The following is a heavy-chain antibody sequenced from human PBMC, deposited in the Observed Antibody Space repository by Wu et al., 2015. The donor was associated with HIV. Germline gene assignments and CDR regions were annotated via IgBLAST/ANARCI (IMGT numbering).Heavy chain of an antibody. Sequence: QVQLVQSGAEVRKPGASVKVSCKASGYTFSDYYMHWVRQAPGQGLEWMGWINPKSGGTNYAQKFQGRVTMTRDTSISTAYMELSWLRSDDTAVYYCARVRVRGVIGAFDIWGQGTMVTVSS. V-gene: IGHV1-2*02. CDR1: GYTFSDYY. J-gene: IGHJ3*02. CDR2: INPKSGGT. D-gene: IGHD3-10*01. CDR3: ARVRVRGVIGAFDI.